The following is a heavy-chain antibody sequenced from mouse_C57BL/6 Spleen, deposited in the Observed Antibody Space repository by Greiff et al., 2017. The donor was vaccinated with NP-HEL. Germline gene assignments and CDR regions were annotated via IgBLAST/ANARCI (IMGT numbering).Heavy chain of an antibody. CDR2: IDPSDSET. V-gene: IGHV1-52*01. D-gene: IGHD2-4*01. J-gene: IGHJ2*01. CDR3: ARVYDYDPYYFDY. CDR1: GYTFTSYW. Sequence: QVQLQQPGAELVRPGSSVKLSCKASGYTFTSYWMHWVKQRPIQGLKWIGNIDPSDSETHYNQKFKDKATLTVDKSSSTAYMQLSSLTSEDSAVYYCARVYDYDPYYFDYWGQGTTLTVSS.